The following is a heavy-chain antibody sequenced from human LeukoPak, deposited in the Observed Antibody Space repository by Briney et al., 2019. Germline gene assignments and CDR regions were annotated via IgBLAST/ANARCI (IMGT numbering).Heavy chain of an antibody. CDR3: ARGYYVSSGYYSIDY. V-gene: IGHV1-2*06. CDR1: GYTFTDYY. Sequence: ASVKVSCKASGYTFTDYYMHWVRQAPGQGLEWMGRINPNSGGTNYAQMLQGRVTMTRDTSISTAYMELSRLRSDDTAVYYCARGYYVSSGYYSIDYWGQGTLVTVSS. D-gene: IGHD3-22*01. J-gene: IGHJ4*02. CDR2: INPNSGGT.